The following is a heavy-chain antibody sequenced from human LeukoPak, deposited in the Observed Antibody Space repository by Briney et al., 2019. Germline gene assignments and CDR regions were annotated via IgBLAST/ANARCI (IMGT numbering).Heavy chain of an antibody. Sequence: ASVKVSCKASGYTFTSYYMHWVRQAPGQGLEWMGIINPSGGSTSYAQKFQGRVTVTRDTSTRTVYMELSSLRSEDTALYYCARAGYDTSGYYSYWGQGTLVTVSS. CDR3: ARAGYDTSGYYSY. J-gene: IGHJ4*02. CDR1: GYTFTSYY. V-gene: IGHV1-46*01. D-gene: IGHD3-22*01. CDR2: INPSGGST.